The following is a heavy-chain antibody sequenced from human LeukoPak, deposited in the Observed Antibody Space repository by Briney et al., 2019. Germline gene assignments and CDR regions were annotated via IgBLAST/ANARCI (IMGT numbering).Heavy chain of an antibody. CDR2: MYPSGTQK. V-gene: IGHV3-7*01. CDR3: AIWTSDNN. CDR1: GFTFHGSW. J-gene: IGHJ4*02. Sequence: GGSLRLSCAASGFTFHGSWMNWVRQVPGKGLEWGANMYPSGTQKRYVDSVRGRFTISKDNSGTSFYLEMSRLTVDDTAISYCAIWTSDNNWGQGTLVTVSS. D-gene: IGHD1-1*01.